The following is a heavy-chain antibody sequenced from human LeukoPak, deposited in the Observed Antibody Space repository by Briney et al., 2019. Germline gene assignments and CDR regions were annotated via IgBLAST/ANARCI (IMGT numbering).Heavy chain of an antibody. V-gene: IGHV4-61*01. CDR1: GGSISSGSFY. CDR3: ARVSRSTTLYYYYYMDV. Sequence: PSQTLSLTCTVSGGSISSGSFYWSWIRQPLGKGLEWIGYIYYSGSTNYNPSLKSRVTISVDTSKNQFSLKLSSVTAADTAVYYCARVSRSTTLYYYYYMDVWGKGTTVTVSS. CDR2: IYYSGST. J-gene: IGHJ6*03. D-gene: IGHD2-2*01.